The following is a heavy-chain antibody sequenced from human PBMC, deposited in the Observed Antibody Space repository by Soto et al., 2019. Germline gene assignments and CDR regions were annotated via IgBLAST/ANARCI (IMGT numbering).Heavy chain of an antibody. Sequence: QLQLQESGPGLVKPSETLSLTCTVSGGSISSSSYYWGWIRQPPGKGLEWIGSIYYSGSTYYNPSIKGRVTTPVVTSNNQFSLKLISVTAADTAVYYCARRGGSLSYWYFDLWGRGTLVTVSS. CDR1: GGSISSSSYY. J-gene: IGHJ2*01. CDR3: ARRGGSLSYWYFDL. CDR2: IYYSGST. D-gene: IGHD1-26*01. V-gene: IGHV4-39*01.